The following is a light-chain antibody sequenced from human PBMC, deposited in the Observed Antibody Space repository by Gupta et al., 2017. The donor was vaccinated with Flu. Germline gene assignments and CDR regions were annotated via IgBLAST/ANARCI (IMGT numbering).Light chain of an antibody. Sequence: DIQLTQSPSFLSASVGDRVTITCRASQGISSYLAWYQQKPGKAPKLLIYDASTLQSGVPSRFSGSGSGTEFTLTISSLQPEDFATYYCQQVNSYPLTFGQGHAWRLN. CDR2: DAS. V-gene: IGKV1-9*01. J-gene: IGKJ5*01. CDR1: QGISSY. CDR3: QQVNSYPLT.